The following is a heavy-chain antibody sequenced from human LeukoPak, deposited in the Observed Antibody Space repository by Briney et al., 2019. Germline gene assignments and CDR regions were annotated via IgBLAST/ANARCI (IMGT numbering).Heavy chain of an antibody. CDR1: GFTFSSYS. Sequence: PGGSLGLSCAASGFTFSSYSMNWVRQAPGKGLEWVSSITGSGDGTSAADSVTGRFSISRDNSKSTLYLQMNSLRAEDTAVYYCARGYVRQQLAHSDYWGQGTLVTVSS. D-gene: IGHD6-13*01. J-gene: IGHJ4*02. V-gene: IGHV3-23*01. CDR2: ITGSGDGT. CDR3: ARGYVRQQLAHSDY.